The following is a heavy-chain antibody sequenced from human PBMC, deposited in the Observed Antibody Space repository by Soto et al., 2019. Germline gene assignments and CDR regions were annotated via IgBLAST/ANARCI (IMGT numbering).Heavy chain of an antibody. CDR1: GGSISSYY. Sequence: NASETLSLTCTVSGGSISSYYWSWIRQPPGKGLEWIGYIYYSGSTNYNPPLKSRVTISVDTSKNQFSLKLSSVTAADTAVYYCARRYGYSFDYWGQGTLVTVSS. V-gene: IGHV4-59*08. D-gene: IGHD1-1*01. J-gene: IGHJ4*02. CDR2: IYYSGST. CDR3: ARRYGYSFDY.